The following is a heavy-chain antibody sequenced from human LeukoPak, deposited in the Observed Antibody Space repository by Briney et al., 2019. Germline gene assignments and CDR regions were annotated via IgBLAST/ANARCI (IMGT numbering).Heavy chain of an antibody. CDR3: ARGVGDFWSAYYGLDY. CDR1: GFTFSTYW. Sequence: PGGCLRLSCAASGFTFSTYWMHWVRQAPGKGLVWVSRINSDGSSTTYADSVKGRFTISRDNAKNTLYLQMNSLRAEDTAVYYCARGVGDFWSAYYGLDYWGQGTLVTVSS. D-gene: IGHD3-3*01. CDR2: INSDGSST. J-gene: IGHJ4*02. V-gene: IGHV3-74*01.